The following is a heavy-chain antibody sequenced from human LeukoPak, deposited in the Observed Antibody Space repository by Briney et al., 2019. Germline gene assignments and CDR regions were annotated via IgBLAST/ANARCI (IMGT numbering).Heavy chain of an antibody. CDR3: ASAAGWESAY. J-gene: IGHJ4*02. CDR1: GSTSSRYY. Sequence: GGSLRLSCAASGSTSSRYYMSWVRQTPEKGLEWVANINQDGSEKNYVDSVKGRFTISRDNAKNSLYLQMNILRAEDTAVYYCASAAGWESAYWGQGTLVTVSS. CDR2: INQDGSEK. D-gene: IGHD1-26*01. V-gene: IGHV3-7*01.